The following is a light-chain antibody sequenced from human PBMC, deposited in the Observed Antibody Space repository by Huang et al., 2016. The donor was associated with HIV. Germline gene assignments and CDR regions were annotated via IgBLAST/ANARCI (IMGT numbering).Light chain of an antibody. CDR2: AAS. V-gene: IGKV3-15*01. CDR1: QSVKNN. CDR3: QHYNNWPPRYT. Sequence: ETLMAQSPAVLSMSPGESATLSCRARQSVKNNLAWYQQKPGPPPRLLIYAASTRATGVPPRFSASGSETEFTLTISDLQSDDFALYYCQHYNNWPPRYTFGQGTKLDIK. J-gene: IGKJ2*01.